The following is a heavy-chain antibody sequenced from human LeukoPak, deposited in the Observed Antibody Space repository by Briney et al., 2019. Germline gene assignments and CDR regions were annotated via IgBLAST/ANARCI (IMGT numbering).Heavy chain of an antibody. J-gene: IGHJ5*02. CDR3: ARAKRYCSGGSCYSPNWFDP. Sequence: ASVKVSCKASGYTFTSYGISWVRQATGQGLEWMGWMNPNSGNTGYAQKFQGRVTMTRNTSISTAYMELSSLRSEDTAVYYCARAKRYCSGGSCYSPNWFDPWGQGTLVTVSS. CDR2: MNPNSGNT. CDR1: GYTFTSYG. V-gene: IGHV1-8*02. D-gene: IGHD2-15*01.